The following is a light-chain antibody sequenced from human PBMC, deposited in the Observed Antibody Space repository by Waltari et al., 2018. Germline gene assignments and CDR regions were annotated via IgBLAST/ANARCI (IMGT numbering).Light chain of an antibody. J-gene: IGLJ3*02. Sequence: QSALTQPASVSGSPRQSITIPCTGTSSDLGGFNYVSWYQQHSGKAPRLIIFGVSDRPSGVSNRFSGSKSGNTASLTISGLQAEDEADYYCSSFTRAKTWVFGGGTKVTVL. CDR3: SSFTRAKTWV. CDR1: SSDLGGFNY. V-gene: IGLV2-14*03. CDR2: GVS.